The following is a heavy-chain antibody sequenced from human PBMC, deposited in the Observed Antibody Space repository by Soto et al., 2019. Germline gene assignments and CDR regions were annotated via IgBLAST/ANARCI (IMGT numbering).Heavy chain of an antibody. Sequence: ASVKVSCKASGGTFSTYSISWVRQAPGQGLEWMGGSPPIFGTSKYAQNFQGRVTITADESTSTAYMELSSLRSDDTAVYYCARGGLYPKSSYYYGMDVWGPGTTVTVSS. CDR2: SPPIFGTS. V-gene: IGHV1-69*13. J-gene: IGHJ6*02. CDR3: ARGGLYPKSSYYYGMDV. D-gene: IGHD2-8*01. CDR1: GGTFSTYS.